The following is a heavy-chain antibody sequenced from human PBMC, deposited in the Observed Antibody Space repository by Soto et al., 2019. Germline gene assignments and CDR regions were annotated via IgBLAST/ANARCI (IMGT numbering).Heavy chain of an antibody. V-gene: IGHV4-39*01. Sequence: QLQLQESGPGLVKPSETLSLTCTVSGGSISSSSYYWGWIRQPPGKGLEWIGSIYYSGSTYYNPSLKSRVTISVDTSKNQCSLKLSSVTAADTAVYYCARQIYDSSGYYFPYDYWGQGTLVTVSS. D-gene: IGHD3-22*01. CDR2: IYYSGST. CDR1: GGSISSSSYY. CDR3: ARQIYDSSGYYFPYDY. J-gene: IGHJ4*02.